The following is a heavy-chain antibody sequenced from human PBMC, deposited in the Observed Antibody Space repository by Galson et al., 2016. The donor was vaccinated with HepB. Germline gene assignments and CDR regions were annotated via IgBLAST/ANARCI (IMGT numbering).Heavy chain of an antibody. J-gene: IGHJ4*02. D-gene: IGHD1-26*01. CDR1: GFTFSTYW. Sequence: SLRLSCAASGFTFSTYWMHWVRQAPGKGLEWVSYISSGSSAIYYADSVKGRFTIPRDNAKNTLYLQMNSLRAEDTAVYYCARGGSRPIDYWGQGTLVTVSS. V-gene: IGHV3-48*04. CDR2: ISSGSSAI. CDR3: ARGGSRPIDY.